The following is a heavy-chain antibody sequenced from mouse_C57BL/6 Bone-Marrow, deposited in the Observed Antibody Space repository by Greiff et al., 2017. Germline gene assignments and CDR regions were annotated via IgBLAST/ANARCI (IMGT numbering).Heavy chain of an antibody. Sequence: EVQGVESGGGLVQPGGSMKLSCAASGFTFSDAWMDWVRQSPEKGLEWVAEIRNKANNHETYYAEYGKGRFTISRDYSKGSVYLQMNSLRAEDTGIYDCTRVYYNNFYYAMDYWGQGTSVTVTA. CDR1: GFTFSDAW. V-gene: IGHV6-6*01. CDR2: IRNKANNHET. CDR3: TRVYYNNFYYAMDY. J-gene: IGHJ4*01. D-gene: IGHD2-5*01.